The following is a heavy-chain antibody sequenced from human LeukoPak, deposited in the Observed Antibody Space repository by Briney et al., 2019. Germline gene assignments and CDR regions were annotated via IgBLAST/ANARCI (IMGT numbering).Heavy chain of an antibody. CDR1: GFTFSSYA. Sequence: QPGGSLRLSCAASGFTFSSYAMHWVRQAPGKGLEWVAVISYDGSNKYYADSVKGRFTISRDNSKNTLYLQMNSLKTEDTAVYYCTRHRYGDSGGDFDYWGQGTRVTVSS. D-gene: IGHD1-14*01. J-gene: IGHJ4*02. CDR2: ISYDGSNK. V-gene: IGHV3-30*04. CDR3: TRHRYGDSGGDFDY.